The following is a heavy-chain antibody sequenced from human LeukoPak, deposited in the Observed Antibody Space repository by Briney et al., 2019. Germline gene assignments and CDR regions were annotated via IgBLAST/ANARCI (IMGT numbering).Heavy chain of an antibody. CDR2: ISGSGGST. D-gene: IGHD3-9*01. Sequence: GGSLRLSCAASGFTFSSYAMSWVRQAPGKGLEWVSAISGSGGSTYYADSVKGRFTISRDNSKNTLYLQMNSLRAEDTAVYYCAKDSSPNYDILTGYPRGDYWGQGTLVTVSS. V-gene: IGHV3-23*01. J-gene: IGHJ4*02. CDR1: GFTFSSYA. CDR3: AKDSSPNYDILTGYPRGDY.